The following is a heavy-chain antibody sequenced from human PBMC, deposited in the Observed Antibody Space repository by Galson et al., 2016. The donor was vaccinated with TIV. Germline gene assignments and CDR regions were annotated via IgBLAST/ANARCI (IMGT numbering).Heavy chain of an antibody. CDR2: MNPNSGNT. J-gene: IGHJ4*02. CDR1: GYAFTSYD. Sequence: SVKVSCKASGYAFTSYDINWVRQATGQGLEWMGWMNPNSGNTGYAQKFRGRVTMTRNTSVRTAYMELSSLRSEDTAVYYCARSGDYVDYWGQGTLVTVSS. CDR3: ARSGDYVDY. D-gene: IGHD4-17*01. V-gene: IGHV1-8*02.